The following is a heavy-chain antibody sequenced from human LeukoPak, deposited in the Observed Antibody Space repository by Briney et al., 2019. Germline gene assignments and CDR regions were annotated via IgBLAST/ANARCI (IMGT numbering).Heavy chain of an antibody. Sequence: PGGSLRLSCAASGFTFSSYEMNWFRQAPGKGLEWVSYVSKSGGTMKNADSVKGRFTVSRDNAKNSLYLQMNSLTAEDTAVYYCATAVIRGRGTMVTVSS. CDR1: GFTFSSYE. J-gene: IGHJ3*02. CDR2: VSKSGGTM. V-gene: IGHV3-48*03. CDR3: ATAVI.